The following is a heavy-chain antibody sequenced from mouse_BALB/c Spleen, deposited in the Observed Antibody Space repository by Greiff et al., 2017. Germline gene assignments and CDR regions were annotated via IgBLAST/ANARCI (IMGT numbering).Heavy chain of an antibody. CDR1: GFSLTSYG. J-gene: IGHJ4*01. CDR3: ARERDAMDY. V-gene: IGHV2-2*02. Sequence: VKLQESGPGLVQPSQSLSITCTVSGFSLTSYGVHWVRQSPGKGLEWLGVIWSGGSTYYNAAFISRLSISKDNSKSQVFFKMNSLQANDTAIYYCARERDAMDYWGQGTSVTVSS. CDR2: IWSGGST.